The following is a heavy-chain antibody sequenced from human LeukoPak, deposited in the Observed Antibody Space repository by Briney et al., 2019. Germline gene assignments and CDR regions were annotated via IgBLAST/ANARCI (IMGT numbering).Heavy chain of an antibody. Sequence: GGSLRLSCVASGFTFNYYWMSWVRQAPGKGLEWVANIKEDGSENYSVDSVKGRFTISRDNSKNTLYLQMNSVRSEDTALYYCAKPSGSGVDYWGQGTRVTVSS. V-gene: IGHV3-7*01. CDR3: AKPSGSGVDY. CDR1: GFTFNYYW. CDR2: IKEDGSEN. J-gene: IGHJ4*01. D-gene: IGHD1-26*01.